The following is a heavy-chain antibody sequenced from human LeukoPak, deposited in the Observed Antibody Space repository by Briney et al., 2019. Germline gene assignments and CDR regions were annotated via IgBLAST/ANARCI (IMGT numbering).Heavy chain of an antibody. J-gene: IGHJ4*02. CDR2: INPSGGST. D-gene: IGHD6-19*01. CDR3: ARDSSGWYYFDY. CDR1: GYTFTIYY. Sequence: ASVKVSCKASGYTFTIYYMHWVRQPPVQGLEWMGIINPSGGSTSYAQKFQGRVTMTRDTSTSTVYMELSSLRSEDTAVYYCARDSSGWYYFDYWGQGTLVTVSS. V-gene: IGHV1-46*01.